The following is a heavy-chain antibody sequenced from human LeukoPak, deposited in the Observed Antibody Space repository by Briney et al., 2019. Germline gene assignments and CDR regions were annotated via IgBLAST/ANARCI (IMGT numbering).Heavy chain of an antibody. V-gene: IGHV4-30-4*01. CDR2: IYYSGST. Sequence: SETLSLTCTVSGGSINSGDYYWSWIRQPPGKGLEWIGYIYYSGSTYYNPSLKSRVTISVDTSRKQFSLRLSSVTAADTAVYYCARRGGDSSGNFDYWGQGTLVTVSS. CDR1: GGSINSGDYY. D-gene: IGHD3-22*01. J-gene: IGHJ4*02. CDR3: ARRGGDSSGNFDY.